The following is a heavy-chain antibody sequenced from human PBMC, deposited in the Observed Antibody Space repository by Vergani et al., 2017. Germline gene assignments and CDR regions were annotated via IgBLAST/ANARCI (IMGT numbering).Heavy chain of an antibody. CDR3: ARIRAARLPSYYYYYMDV. CDR1: GVSISSYYW. V-gene: IGHV2-26*01. J-gene: IGHJ6*03. D-gene: IGHD6-6*01. CDR2: IFSNDEK. Sequence: QESGPGLVKPSETLSLTCTVPGVSISSYYWSWIRQPPGKGLEWLAHIFSNDEKSYSTSLKSRLTISKDTSKSQVVLTMTDMDPVDTATYYCARIRAARLPSYYYYYMDVWGKGTTVTVSS.